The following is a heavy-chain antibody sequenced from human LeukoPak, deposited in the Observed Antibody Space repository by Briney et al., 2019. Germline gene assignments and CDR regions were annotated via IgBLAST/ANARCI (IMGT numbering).Heavy chain of an antibody. CDR3: ARDNRYFDPGVYYYYGMDV. J-gene: IGHJ6*02. V-gene: IGHV4-39*07. Sequence: KPSETLSLTCTVSGGSISSNSYYWGWIRQPPGKGLEWIGNIYYSGSTYYNPSLKSRVTISIDTSKNQFSLKLRSVTAADTAVYYCARDNRYFDPGVYYYYGMDVWGQGTTVTVSS. CDR2: IYYSGST. D-gene: IGHD3-9*01. CDR1: GGSISSNSYY.